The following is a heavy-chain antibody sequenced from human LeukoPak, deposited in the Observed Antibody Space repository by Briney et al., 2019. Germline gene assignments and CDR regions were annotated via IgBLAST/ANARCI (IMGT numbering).Heavy chain of an antibody. J-gene: IGHJ3*02. V-gene: IGHV4-39*01. CDR3: ARLAEYSRRASDI. CDR1: GGSISSSSYY. D-gene: IGHD1-26*01. Sequence: SETLSLTCTVSGGSISSSSYYWGWIRQPPGKGLEWIGSIYYSGSTYYNPSLKSRVTISVDTSKNQFSLKLSSVTAADTAVYYCARLAEYSRRASDIWGQGTMVTVSS. CDR2: IYYSGST.